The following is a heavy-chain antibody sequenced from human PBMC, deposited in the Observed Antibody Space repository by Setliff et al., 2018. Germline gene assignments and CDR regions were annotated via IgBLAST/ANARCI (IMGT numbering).Heavy chain of an antibody. D-gene: IGHD3-16*01. CDR1: GCTFSDNA. CDR3: ARDPRDVYRRGGDC. V-gene: IGHV1-69*13. J-gene: IGHJ4*02. CDR2: IIATVGGV. Sequence: ASVKVSCKTSGCTFSDNAMSWVRQAPGQGPEWMGGIIATVGGVSYAQKFQGRVTITADESTTTVYMELSSLTSEDTAMYYCARDPRDVYRRGGDCWGPGTLVTVSS.